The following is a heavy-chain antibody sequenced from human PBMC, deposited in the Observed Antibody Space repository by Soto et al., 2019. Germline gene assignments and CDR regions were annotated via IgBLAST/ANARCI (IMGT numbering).Heavy chain of an antibody. J-gene: IGHJ3*01. D-gene: IGHD2-15*01. CDR1: GFSIRSVNY. Sequence: PSEPQSLTCAVSGFSIRSVNYWGWIRKHPGKGLEWXGIXYXGXXXYXXPSLKSRVSISVDLSKNKFSLRLTTVTAADTAAYYCARARWYDAFNVWGQGTVVTASS. V-gene: IGHV4-38-2*01. CDR2: XYXGXXX. CDR3: ARARWYDAFNV.